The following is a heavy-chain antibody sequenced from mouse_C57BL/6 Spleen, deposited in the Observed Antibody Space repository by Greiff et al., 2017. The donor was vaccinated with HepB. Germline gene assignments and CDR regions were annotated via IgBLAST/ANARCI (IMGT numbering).Heavy chain of an antibody. CDR2: IDPNSGGT. CDR1: GYTFTSYW. Sequence: QVQLKQPGAELVKPGASVKLSCKASGYTFTSYWMHWVKQRPGRGLEWIGRIDPNSGGTKYNEKFKSKATLTVDKPSSTAYMQLSSLTSEDSAVYYCALYDPNYFDYWGQGTTLTVSS. V-gene: IGHV1-72*01. CDR3: ALYDPNYFDY. J-gene: IGHJ2*01. D-gene: IGHD2-3*01.